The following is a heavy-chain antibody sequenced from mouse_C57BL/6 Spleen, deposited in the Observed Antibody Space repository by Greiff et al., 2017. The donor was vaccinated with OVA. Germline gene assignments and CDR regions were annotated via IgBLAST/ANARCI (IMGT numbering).Heavy chain of an antibody. CDR2: ISYDGSN. J-gene: IGHJ3*01. CDR1: GYSITSGYY. V-gene: IGHV3-6*01. Sequence: EVKLVESGPGLVKPSQSLSLTCSVTGYSITSGYYWNWIRQFPGNKLEWMGYISYDGSNNYNPSLKNRISITRDTSKNQFFLKLNSVTTEDTATYYCAREYDYDGAWFAYWGQGTLVTVSA. D-gene: IGHD2-4*01. CDR3: AREYDYDGAWFAY.